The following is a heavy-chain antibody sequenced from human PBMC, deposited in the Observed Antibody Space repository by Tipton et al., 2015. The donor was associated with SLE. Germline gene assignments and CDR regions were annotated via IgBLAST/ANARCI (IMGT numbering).Heavy chain of an antibody. Sequence: TLSLTCAVYGESFSGYHWSWIRQPPGKGLEWIGYVYFSGSTNYNPSLESRVTISVDTSENQVSLKLRSLTAADTAVYYCASSPAASSSGWYNLWGQGTRVTVSS. CDR3: ASSPAASSSGWYNL. CDR2: VYFSGST. D-gene: IGHD6-19*01. V-gene: IGHV4-4*09. CDR1: GESFSGYH. J-gene: IGHJ5*02.